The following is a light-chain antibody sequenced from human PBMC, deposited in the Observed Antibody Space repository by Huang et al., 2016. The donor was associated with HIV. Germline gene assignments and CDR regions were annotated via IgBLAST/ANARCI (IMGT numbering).Light chain of an antibody. J-gene: IGKJ5*01. CDR1: QRISTY. CDR3: QQTYSTAIT. CDR2: AAS. V-gene: IGKV1-39*01. Sequence: DIQMTQSPSSLSASVVDRVTITCRASQRISTYLNWYQQKPGEAPKLLIFAASTLQSGVPATFSGSGSGTDFTLTISSLQPEDFATYYCQQTYSTAITFGQGTRLEIK.